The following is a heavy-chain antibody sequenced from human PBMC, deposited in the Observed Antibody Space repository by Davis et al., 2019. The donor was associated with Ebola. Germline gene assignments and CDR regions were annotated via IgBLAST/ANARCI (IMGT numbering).Heavy chain of an antibody. V-gene: IGHV3-7*01. CDR1: GFTFSSYW. J-gene: IGHJ6*02. D-gene: IGHD6-19*01. CDR2: IKQDGSEK. Sequence: GESLKISCAASGFTFSSYWMSWVRQAPGKGLEWVANIKQDGSEKYYVDSVKGRFTISRDNAKNTLYLQMNSLRAEDTAVYYCASGSSGWYYYYYGMDVWGQGTTVTVSS. CDR3: ASGSSGWYYYYYGMDV.